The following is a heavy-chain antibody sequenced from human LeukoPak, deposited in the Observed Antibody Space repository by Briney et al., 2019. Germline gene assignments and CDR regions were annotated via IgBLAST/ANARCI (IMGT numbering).Heavy chain of an antibody. V-gene: IGHV3-66*03. Sequence: GGSLRLSCTVSGFTVSSNSMSWVRQAPGKGLEWVSFIYSDNTHYSDSVKGRFTISIDNSKNTLYLQMNSLRAEDTAVYYCAKVGTIVVVPAAIRYYYYYMDVWGKGTTVTISS. D-gene: IGHD2-2*02. CDR2: IYSDNT. J-gene: IGHJ6*03. CDR3: AKVGTIVVVPAAIRYYYYYMDV. CDR1: GFTVSSNS.